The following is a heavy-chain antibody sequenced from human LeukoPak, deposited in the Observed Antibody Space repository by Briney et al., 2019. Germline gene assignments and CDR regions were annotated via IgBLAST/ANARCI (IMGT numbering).Heavy chain of an antibody. CDR3: AKAPRLLQLVFDY. CDR2: INSDGSST. Sequence: PGGSLRLSCAASGFTFSSYWMHWVRQAPGKGLVWVSRINSDGSSTSYADSVKGRFTISRGNAKNSLYLQMNSLRAEDTALYYCAKAPRLLQLVFDYWGQGTLVTVSS. V-gene: IGHV3-74*01. J-gene: IGHJ4*02. D-gene: IGHD6-6*01. CDR1: GFTFSSYW.